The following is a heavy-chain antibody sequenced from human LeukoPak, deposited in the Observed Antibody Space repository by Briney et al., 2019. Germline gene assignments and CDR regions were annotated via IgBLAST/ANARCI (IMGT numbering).Heavy chain of an antibody. V-gene: IGHV1-69*06. Sequence: GASVKVSCKASGGTFSSYAISWVRQAPGQGLEWMGGIIPIFGTANYAQKFQGRVTITADKSTSTAYMELSSLRSEDTAVYYCARTYCTNGVCSTHAFDIWGQGTMVTVSS. J-gene: IGHJ3*02. CDR3: ARTYCTNGVCSTHAFDI. D-gene: IGHD2-8*01. CDR2: IIPIFGTA. CDR1: GGTFSSYA.